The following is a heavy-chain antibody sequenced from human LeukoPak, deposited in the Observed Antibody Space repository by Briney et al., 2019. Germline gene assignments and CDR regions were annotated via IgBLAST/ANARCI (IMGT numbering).Heavy chain of an antibody. J-gene: IGHJ3*02. CDR3: ARDQYAWGDAFDI. Sequence: GASVKVSCKASGYTFTGFYMHWVRQAPRQGLEWMGWINSNSGDINYAQKFRGRVTMTRDTSISTAYMELSRLTSDDTAVYYCARDQYAWGDAFDIWGQGTMVTVSS. CDR1: GYTFTGFY. D-gene: IGHD7-27*01. V-gene: IGHV1-2*02. CDR2: INSNSGDI.